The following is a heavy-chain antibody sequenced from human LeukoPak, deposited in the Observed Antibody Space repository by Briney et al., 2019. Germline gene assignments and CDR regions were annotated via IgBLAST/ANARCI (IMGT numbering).Heavy chain of an antibody. CDR1: GGSIGSGSNH. CDR3: ARGDGNYFDY. J-gene: IGHJ4*02. D-gene: IGHD1-1*01. Sequence: SETLSLTCTVSGGSIGSGSNHWSWIRQPAGKGLEWIGRFYSGDTNYNPSLKSRATISVDTSKNHFSLNLNSMTAADTAVYYCARGDGNYFDYWGQGALVTVSS. CDR2: FYSGDT. V-gene: IGHV4-61*02.